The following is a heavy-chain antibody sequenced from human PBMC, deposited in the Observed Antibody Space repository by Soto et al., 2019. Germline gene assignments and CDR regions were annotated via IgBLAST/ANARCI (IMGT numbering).Heavy chain of an antibody. J-gene: IGHJ5*02. CDR3: ARVHWVMREMWFDP. D-gene: IGHD3-16*01. Sequence: SETLSLTCTVSGASISRYYWSWIRQSPGKGLEWIGYIYYSGSTNYNPSLKSRVTISVDTSKNQFSLKLSSVTAADTAVYYCARVHWVMREMWFDPWGQGTLVTAPQ. CDR2: IYYSGST. CDR1: GASISRYY. V-gene: IGHV4-59*01.